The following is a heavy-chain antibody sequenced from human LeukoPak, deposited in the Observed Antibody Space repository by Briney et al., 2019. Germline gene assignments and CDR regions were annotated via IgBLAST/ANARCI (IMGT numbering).Heavy chain of an antibody. CDR3: AKGTDSSRYYYY. Sequence: GGSLRLSCAASGFTFSNYGMTWVRQAPGKGLEWVSAISRSGDNTYSTDSVKGRFTISRDNSKNTLYLQVNNLRAEDTAVYYCAKGTDSSRYYYYWGQGTLVTVSS. D-gene: IGHD3-22*01. V-gene: IGHV3-23*01. J-gene: IGHJ4*02. CDR1: GFTFSNYG. CDR2: ISRSGDNT.